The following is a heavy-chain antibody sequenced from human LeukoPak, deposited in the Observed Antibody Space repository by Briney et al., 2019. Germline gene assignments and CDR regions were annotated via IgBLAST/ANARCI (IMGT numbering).Heavy chain of an antibody. CDR3: ARERYSRSSHDALDL. CDR1: GFTLSSHF. V-gene: IGHV3-21*01. Sequence: GGSLRLSCAASGFTLSSHFMNCVRQAPGKGLEWVSSISSSGSSVLYADSLKGRFAISRDNAKNSLYLQMNSMRPEDTAVYYCARERYSRSSHDALDLWGQGTMVTVSS. CDR2: ISSSGSSV. D-gene: IGHD6-6*01. J-gene: IGHJ3*01.